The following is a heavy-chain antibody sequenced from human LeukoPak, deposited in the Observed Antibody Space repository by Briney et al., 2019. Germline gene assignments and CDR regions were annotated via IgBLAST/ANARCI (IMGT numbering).Heavy chain of an antibody. D-gene: IGHD4-11*01. V-gene: IGHV3-30-3*01. Sequence: GGSLRLSCAASGFTFSSYAMHWVRQAPGKGLEWVAVISYDGSNKYYADSVKGRSTISKDNSKNTLYLQMNSLRAEDTAVYYCAKHVTTHDGDFDYWGQGTLVTVSS. CDR2: ISYDGSNK. CDR3: AKHVTTHDGDFDY. CDR1: GFTFSSYA. J-gene: IGHJ4*02.